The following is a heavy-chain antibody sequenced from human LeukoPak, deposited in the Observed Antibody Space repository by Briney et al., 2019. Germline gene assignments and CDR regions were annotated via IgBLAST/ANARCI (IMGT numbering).Heavy chain of an antibody. Sequence: GGSLRLSCAASGIPFSTYAMSWVRQAPGKGLEWVSLIHRGGTPYYADSVRGRFTVSRDDSKNTLYLQINCLRAEDTAIYYCAKDWYGYMDVWGKGTTVTVSS. J-gene: IGHJ6*03. V-gene: IGHV3-23*03. CDR1: GIPFSTYA. CDR3: AKDWYGYMDV. CDR2: IHRGGTP. D-gene: IGHD6-13*01.